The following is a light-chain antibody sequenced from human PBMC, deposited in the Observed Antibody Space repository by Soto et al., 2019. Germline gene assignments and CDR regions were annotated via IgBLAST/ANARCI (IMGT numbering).Light chain of an antibody. CDR1: SSDVGSYNL. V-gene: IGLV2-23*02. CDR2: EVS. J-gene: IGLJ1*01. Sequence: QSVLTQPAAVSGCPGQSITISCTGTSSDVGSYNLVSWYQQHPGKAPKLMIYEVSKRPSLLSNRFSGSKSGNTASLTISRLQALYVADSSSSSFSASTPYVFRPVTKLPV. CDR3: SSFSASTPYV.